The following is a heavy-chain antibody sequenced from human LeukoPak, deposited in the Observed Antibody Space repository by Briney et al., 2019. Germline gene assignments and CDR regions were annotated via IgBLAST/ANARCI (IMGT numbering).Heavy chain of an antibody. V-gene: IGHV1-46*01. D-gene: IGHD4-23*01. CDR3: ARAHYDYGGNLRQGWFDP. CDR2: INPSGGST. Sequence: ASVTVSFKASGYTFTSYYMHLVRQAPGQGLEWMGIINPSGGSTSYAQKFQGRVTMTRDMSTSTVYMELSSLRSEDTAVYYCARAHYDYGGNLRQGWFDPWGQGTLVTVSS. J-gene: IGHJ5*02. CDR1: GYTFTSYY.